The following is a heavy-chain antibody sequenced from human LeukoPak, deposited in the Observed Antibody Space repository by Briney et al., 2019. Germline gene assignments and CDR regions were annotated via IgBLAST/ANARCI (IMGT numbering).Heavy chain of an antibody. D-gene: IGHD3-16*01. V-gene: IGHV3-30*02. CDR2: ISHPGSNE. J-gene: IGHJ4*02. CDR1: GFTFSSYG. Sequence: GGSLRLSCTASGFTFSSYGMYWVRQSPGKGLEWVAYISHPGSNENYADSVKGRFTISRDNSKNTLYMQMNSLRAEDTAVYYCAKPRGGDPPQAFDHWGQGTLVTVSS. CDR3: AKPRGGDPPQAFDH.